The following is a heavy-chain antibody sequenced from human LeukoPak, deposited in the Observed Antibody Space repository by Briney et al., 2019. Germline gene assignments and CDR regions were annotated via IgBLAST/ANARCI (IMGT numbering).Heavy chain of an antibody. J-gene: IGHJ6*03. CDR2: ISSSSSYI. D-gene: IGHD6-19*01. V-gene: IGHV3-21*01. CDR3: ARIVGAGIPGYSSGWYEANYYYMDV. Sequence: GGSLRLSCAASGFTFSSYSMNWVRQAPGKGLEWVSSISSSSSYIYYADSVKGRFTISRDNAKNSLYLQTNSLRAEDTAVYYCARIVGAGIPGYSSGWYEANYYYMDVWGKGTTVTVSS. CDR1: GFTFSSYS.